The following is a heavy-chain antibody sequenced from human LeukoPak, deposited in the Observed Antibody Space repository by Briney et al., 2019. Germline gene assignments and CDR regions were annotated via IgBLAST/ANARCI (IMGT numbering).Heavy chain of an antibody. CDR2: IYYSGST. V-gene: IGHV4-61*01. CDR3: ASSPTYYYDSSGYALDY. J-gene: IGHJ4*02. D-gene: IGHD3-22*01. Sequence: SETLSLTCTVSGGSVSSGTYFWSWVRQPPGKGLESIGSIYYSGSTNFDPSLKSRVIISVDTSKNQFSLKLSSVTAADTAVYYCASSPTYYYDSSGYALDYWGQGTLVTVSS. CDR1: GGSVSSGTYF.